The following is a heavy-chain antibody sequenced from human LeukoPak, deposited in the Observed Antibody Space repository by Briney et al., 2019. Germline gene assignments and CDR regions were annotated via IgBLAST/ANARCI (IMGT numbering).Heavy chain of an antibody. CDR2: IYTSGST. Sequence: PSETLSLTCTVSGGSISNFYWSWIRQPAGKGLEWIGRIYTSGSTVYNPSLKSRVTISVDTSKNQFSLKLSSVTAADTAVYYCARAVAGNPYDAFDIWGQGTMVTVSS. D-gene: IGHD6-19*01. J-gene: IGHJ3*02. V-gene: IGHV4-4*07. CDR1: GGSISNFY. CDR3: ARAVAGNPYDAFDI.